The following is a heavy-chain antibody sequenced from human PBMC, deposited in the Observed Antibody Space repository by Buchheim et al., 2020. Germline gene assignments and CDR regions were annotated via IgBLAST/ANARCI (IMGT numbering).Heavy chain of an antibody. CDR2: ISSSGSTI. D-gene: IGHD3-3*01. J-gene: IGHJ1*01. CDR1: GFTFSSYS. V-gene: IGHV3-48*04. Sequence: EVQLVESGGGLVQPGGSLRLSCAASGFTFSSYSMNWVRQAPGKGLEWVSYISSSGSTIYYADSVKGRFTISRDNAKNSLYLQMNSLRAEDTAVYYCARDGDSVEYYDCWSGYYSAEYFQHWGQGTL. CDR3: ARDGDSVEYYDCWSGYYSAEYFQH.